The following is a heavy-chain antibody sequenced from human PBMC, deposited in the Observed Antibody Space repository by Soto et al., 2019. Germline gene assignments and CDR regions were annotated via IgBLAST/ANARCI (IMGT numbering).Heavy chain of an antibody. CDR1: GFTVSSNY. CDR2: IYSGGST. D-gene: IGHD3-22*01. Sequence: QAGGSLRLSCAASGFTVSSNYMSWVRQAPGKGLEWVSVIYSGGSTYYADSVKGRFTISRDNSKNTLYLQMNSLRAEDTAVYYCARAAARDDSSGYLLFDYWGQGTLVTV. CDR3: ARAAARDDSSGYLLFDY. J-gene: IGHJ4*02. V-gene: IGHV3-53*01.